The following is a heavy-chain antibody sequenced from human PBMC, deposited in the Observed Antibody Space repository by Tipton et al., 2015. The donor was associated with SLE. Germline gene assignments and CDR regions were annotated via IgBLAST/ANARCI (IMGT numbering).Heavy chain of an antibody. V-gene: IGHV4-61*09. CDR2: IYTSGST. J-gene: IGHJ4*02. CDR3: ARDHGFSGSYFY. D-gene: IGHD1-26*01. CDR1: GASISSGSYY. Sequence: TLSLTCTVSGASISSGSYYWSWIRQSAGKGLEWIGHIYTSGSTSYNPSLKSRVTISIDMSKNQFSLNLNSVTAADTAVYYCARDHGFSGSYFYWGQGTPVTVSS.